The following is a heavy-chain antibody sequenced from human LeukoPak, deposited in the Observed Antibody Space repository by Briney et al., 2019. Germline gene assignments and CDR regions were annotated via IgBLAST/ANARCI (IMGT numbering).Heavy chain of an antibody. CDR3: AKGLLRPGFDS. CDR2: TYYKSKWYY. V-gene: IGHV6-1*01. J-gene: IGHJ4*02. Sequence: SQTLSLTCAISGDTVSSDSAAWNWLRQSPSRGLEWLGRTYYKSKWYYDSAVSLKSRININPDTAQNQFSLQLSSVTLEDTAVYYCAKGLLRPGFDSWGQGTLVTVSS. D-gene: IGHD5-18*01. CDR1: GDTVSSDSAA.